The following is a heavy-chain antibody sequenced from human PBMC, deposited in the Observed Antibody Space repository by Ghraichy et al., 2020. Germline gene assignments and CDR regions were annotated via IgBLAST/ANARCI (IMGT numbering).Heavy chain of an antibody. V-gene: IGHV3-11*06. CDR2: IFRSNSDV. CDR1: GFTFSDYY. CDR3: VRMLLGSENTFDF. D-gene: IGHD3-10*01. Sequence: GGSLRLSCAASGFTFSDYYMNWIRQAPGKEPEWLSSIFRSNSDVNYADSVLGRFTISRDNAKNSLYLQMNSLRAEDTGTYYCVRMLLGSENTFDFWGQGTLVTVSS. J-gene: IGHJ5*01.